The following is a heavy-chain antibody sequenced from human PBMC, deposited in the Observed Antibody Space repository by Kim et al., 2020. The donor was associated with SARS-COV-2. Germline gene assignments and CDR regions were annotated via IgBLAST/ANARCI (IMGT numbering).Heavy chain of an antibody. CDR2: ISAYNGNT. CDR3: ARGRAAGYYDFWSGYQSYYYMDV. D-gene: IGHD3-3*01. J-gene: IGHJ6*03. Sequence: ASVKVSCKASGYTFTSYGISWVRQAPGQGLEWMGWISAYNGNTNYAQKLQGRVTMTTDTSTSTAYMELRSLRSDDTAVYYCARGRAAGYYDFWSGYQSYYYMDVWGKGTTVTVSS. V-gene: IGHV1-18*01. CDR1: GYTFTSYG.